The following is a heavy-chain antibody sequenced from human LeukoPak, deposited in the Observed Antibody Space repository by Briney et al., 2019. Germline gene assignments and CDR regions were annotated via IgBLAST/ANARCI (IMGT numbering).Heavy chain of an antibody. Sequence: SVKVSCKASGGTFSSYAISWVRQAPGQGLEWMGRIIPILGIANYAQKFQGRVTITADKSTSTAYMELSSLRSEDTAVYYCARDAYGDYEASRGDEYYFYYWGQGTLVTVSS. CDR2: IIPILGIA. CDR1: GGTFSSYA. CDR3: ARDAYGDYEASRGDEYYFYY. D-gene: IGHD4-17*01. V-gene: IGHV1-69*04. J-gene: IGHJ4*02.